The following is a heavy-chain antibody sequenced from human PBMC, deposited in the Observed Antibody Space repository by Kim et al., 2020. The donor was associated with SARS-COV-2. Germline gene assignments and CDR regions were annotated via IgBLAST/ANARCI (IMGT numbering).Heavy chain of an antibody. J-gene: IGHJ4*02. CDR3: ARVLERWLQYGGLDY. CDR2: ISYDGSNK. CDR1: GFTFSSYA. D-gene: IGHD5-12*01. Sequence: GGSLRLSCAASGFTFSSYAMHWVRQAPGKGLEWVAVISYDGSNKYYADSVKGRFTISRDNSKNTLYLQMNSLRAEDTAVYYCARVLERWLQYGGLDYWGQGTLLTVSS. V-gene: IGHV3-30*04.